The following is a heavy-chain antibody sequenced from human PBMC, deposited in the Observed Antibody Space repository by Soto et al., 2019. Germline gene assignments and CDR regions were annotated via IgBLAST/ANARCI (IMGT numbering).Heavy chain of an antibody. D-gene: IGHD4-4*01. Sequence: GGSLRLSCAASGFTFSSYGMHWVRQAPGKGLEWVAVIWYDGSNKYYADSVKGRFTISRDNSKNTLYLQMNSLRAEDTAVYYCARERDIPQTTDYRIQEYYYYGMDVWGQGTTVTVSS. CDR3: ARERDIPQTTDYRIQEYYYYGMDV. CDR1: GFTFSSYG. CDR2: IWYDGSNK. J-gene: IGHJ6*02. V-gene: IGHV3-33*01.